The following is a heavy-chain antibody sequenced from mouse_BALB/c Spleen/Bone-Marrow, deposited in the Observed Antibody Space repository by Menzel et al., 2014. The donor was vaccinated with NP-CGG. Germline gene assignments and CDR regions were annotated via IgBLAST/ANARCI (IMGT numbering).Heavy chain of an antibody. Sequence: VHLQQSGAELARPGASVKMSCRASGYTFTSYTMHWVKQRPGQGLEWIGYINPSSGYTNYNQKFKDKATLTADKSSSTAYMQLSSLTSEDSAVYYCAYGNYGYAMDYWGQGTSVTVSS. V-gene: IGHV1-4*01. J-gene: IGHJ4*01. D-gene: IGHD2-10*02. CDR1: GYTFTSYT. CDR2: INPSSGYT. CDR3: AYGNYGYAMDY.